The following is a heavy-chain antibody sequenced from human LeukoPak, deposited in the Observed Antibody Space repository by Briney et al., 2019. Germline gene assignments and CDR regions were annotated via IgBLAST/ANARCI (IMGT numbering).Heavy chain of an antibody. D-gene: IGHD3-16*02. V-gene: IGHV4-38-2*02. Sequence: SETLSLTCTVSGYSISSGYYWGWIRQPPGKGLEWIGSGSTYYNPSLKSRVTISVDASKNQFSLKLSSVTAADTAVYYCARAAYGGDYVWGSYRHRWFDPWGQGTLVTVSS. CDR2: SGST. CDR3: ARAAYGGDYVWGSYRHRWFDP. CDR1: GYSISSGYY. J-gene: IGHJ5*02.